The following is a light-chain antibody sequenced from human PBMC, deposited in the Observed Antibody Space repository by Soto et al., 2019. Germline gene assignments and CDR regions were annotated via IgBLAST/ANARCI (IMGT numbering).Light chain of an antibody. Sequence: EIVLTQSPATLSLSPGERATLSCRASQSVSSYLAWYQQKPGQAPRLLIYDTSNRATGIPARFSGSGSGTEFTLTVSSLEPEDFALYYCQQRSKWPLTFGGGTKVEIK. CDR3: QQRSKWPLT. CDR2: DTS. J-gene: IGKJ4*01. CDR1: QSVSSY. V-gene: IGKV3-11*01.